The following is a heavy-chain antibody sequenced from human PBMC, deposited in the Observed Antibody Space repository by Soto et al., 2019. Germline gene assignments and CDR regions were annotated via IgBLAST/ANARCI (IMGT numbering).Heavy chain of an antibody. Sequence: EVQLLESGGGLVQPGGSLRLSCAASGFTFSSYAMSWVRQAPGKGLEWVSAISGSGGSTYYADSVKGRFTISRDNSKNTLYLQMNSLRAEDTAVYYCAKSKGLYSSGWFCYFDYWGQGTLVTVSS. V-gene: IGHV3-23*01. CDR1: GFTFSSYA. J-gene: IGHJ4*02. CDR3: AKSKGLYSSGWFCYFDY. CDR2: ISGSGGST. D-gene: IGHD6-19*01.